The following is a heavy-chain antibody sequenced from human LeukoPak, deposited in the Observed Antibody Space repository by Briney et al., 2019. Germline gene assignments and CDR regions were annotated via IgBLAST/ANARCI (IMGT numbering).Heavy chain of an antibody. CDR3: ARIPATYYYYGMDV. V-gene: IGHV4-34*01. D-gene: IGHD2-2*01. CDR1: GFTFGDYA. J-gene: IGHJ6*02. Sequence: GSLRLSCTASGFTFGDYAMSWFRQPPGKGLEWIGEINHSGSTNYNPSLKSRVTISVDTSKNQFSLKLSSVTAADTAVYYCARIPATYYYYGMDVWGQGTTVTVSS. CDR2: INHSGST.